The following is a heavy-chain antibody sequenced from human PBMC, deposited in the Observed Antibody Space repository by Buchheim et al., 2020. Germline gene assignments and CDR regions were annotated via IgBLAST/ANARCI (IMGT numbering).Heavy chain of an antibody. Sequence: QVQLVESGGGVVQPGRSLRLSCAASGFTFSSYGMHWVRQAPGKGLEGVAVISYDGSNKYYEDSVKGRFTISSDNSKNTLYLQMSNLRAGDTAVYSCANVGIRYSYGPPFDYCGQGAL. D-gene: IGHD5-18*01. CDR1: GFTFSSYG. J-gene: IGHJ4*02. V-gene: IGHV3-30*18. CDR3: ANVGIRYSYGPPFDY. CDR2: ISYDGSNK.